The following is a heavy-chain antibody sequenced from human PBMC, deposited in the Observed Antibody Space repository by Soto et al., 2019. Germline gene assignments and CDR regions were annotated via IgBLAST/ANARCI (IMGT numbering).Heavy chain of an antibody. J-gene: IGHJ6*02. D-gene: IGHD3-10*01. CDR2: ISAYNGNT. CDR3: ARDSPLLWFGDRRYYYYGMDV. CDR1: GYTFTSYG. Sequence: ASVKVSCKASGYTFTSYGISWVRQAPGQGLEWMGWISAYNGNTNYAQKLQGRVTMTTDTSTSTAYMELRSLRSDDTAVYYCARDSPLLWFGDRRYYYYGMDVWGQGTTVTVSS. V-gene: IGHV1-18*04.